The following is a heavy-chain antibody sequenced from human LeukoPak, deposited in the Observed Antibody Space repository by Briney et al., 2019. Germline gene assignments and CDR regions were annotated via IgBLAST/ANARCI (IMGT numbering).Heavy chain of an antibody. CDR3: ARANYVWGSYRYGVAFDI. CDR2: IYYSGST. D-gene: IGHD3-16*02. V-gene: IGHV4-30-4*01. J-gene: IGHJ3*02. CDR1: GVSISSGDYY. Sequence: SQTLSLTCTVSGVSISSGDYYWSWIRQPPGKGLEWIGYIYYSGSTYYNPSLKSRVTISVDTSKNQFSLKLSSVTAADTAVYYCARANYVWGSYRYGVAFDIWGQGTMVTVSS.